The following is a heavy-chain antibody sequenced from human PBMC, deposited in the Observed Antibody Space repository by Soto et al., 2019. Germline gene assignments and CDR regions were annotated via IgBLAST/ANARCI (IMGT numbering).Heavy chain of an antibody. V-gene: IGHV1-3*01. J-gene: IGHJ4*02. Sequence: GASVKVSCKASGYTFTSYAMHWVRQAPGQRLEWMGWINAGNGNTKYSQKFQGRVTITRDTSASTAYMELSSLRSEDTAVYYCARETYDYIWGSYRTYYFDYWGQGTLVTVSS. CDR1: GYTFTSYA. CDR2: INAGNGNT. D-gene: IGHD3-16*02. CDR3: ARETYDYIWGSYRTYYFDY.